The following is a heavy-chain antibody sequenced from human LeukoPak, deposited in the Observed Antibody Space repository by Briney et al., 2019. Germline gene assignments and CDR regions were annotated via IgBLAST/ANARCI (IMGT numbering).Heavy chain of an antibody. D-gene: IGHD2-15*01. Sequence: PGGSLRLSCAASGVTFSSNAMSWVRQAPGKGLEWVSAISGSGGFTVYADSVKGRFTVSRDNSKNTLYLQMNRLRAENTIIYFYAKVGLYSGDSCYYFDYWGQGTLVTVSS. CDR1: GVTFSSNA. CDR3: AKVGLYSGDSCYYFDY. J-gene: IGHJ4*02. CDR2: ISGSGGFT. V-gene: IGHV3-23*01.